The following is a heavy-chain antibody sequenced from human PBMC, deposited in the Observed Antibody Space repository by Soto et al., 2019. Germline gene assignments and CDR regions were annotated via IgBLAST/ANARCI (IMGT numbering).Heavy chain of an antibody. J-gene: IGHJ2*01. Sequence: QVQLMQSGAEVKKPGASVKVSCKASGYTFTSYDINWVRQATGQGLEWMGWMNANSGNTGYAQKFQGRVTMTRDTSMSTAYMELSSLTSEDTAVYYCARRTIAYWYFDLWGRGTLVTVSS. V-gene: IGHV1-8*01. D-gene: IGHD1-1*01. CDR3: ARRTIAYWYFDL. CDR1: GYTFTSYD. CDR2: MNANSGNT.